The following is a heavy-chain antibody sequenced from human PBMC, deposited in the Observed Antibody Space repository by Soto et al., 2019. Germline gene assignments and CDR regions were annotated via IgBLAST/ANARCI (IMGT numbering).Heavy chain of an antibody. CDR2: IYSSGST. CDR3: VRDCSGGGCYSDSGMDV. V-gene: IGHV4-4*07. Sequence: QVQLQESGPGLVKPSETLSLTCTVSGDSIRNFYWSWIRQPAGKGLEWIGRIYSSGSTDYNASLKSRVSMSVDRSNNQLFLRLTSVTAEYTAVYYCVRDCSGGGCYSDSGMDVWGQGTTVTVSS. D-gene: IGHD2-15*01. J-gene: IGHJ6*02. CDR1: GDSIRNFY.